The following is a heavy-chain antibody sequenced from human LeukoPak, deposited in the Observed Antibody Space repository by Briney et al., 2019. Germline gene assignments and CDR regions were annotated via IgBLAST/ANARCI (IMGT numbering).Heavy chain of an antibody. Sequence: GGPLRLSCAGSGFTFSSCAMSWVRQPPGKGLEWVSVISGRGDSTYYADSVKGRFTISRDNSKNTLYLQMNSLRAEDTAVYYCAKSILVAVTTSSPDYWGQGTLVTVSS. CDR1: GFTFSSCA. CDR3: AKSILVAVTTSSPDY. V-gene: IGHV3-23*01. D-gene: IGHD4-11*01. J-gene: IGHJ4*02. CDR2: ISGRGDST.